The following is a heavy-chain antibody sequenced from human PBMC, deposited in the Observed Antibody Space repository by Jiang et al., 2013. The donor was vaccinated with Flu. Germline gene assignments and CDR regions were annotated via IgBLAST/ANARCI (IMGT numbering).Heavy chain of an antibody. J-gene: IGHJ4*02. CDR1: GGSISSYY. CDR2: IYYSGST. D-gene: IGHD6-6*01. Sequence: GLVKPSETLSLTCTVSGGSISSYYWSWIRQPPGKGLEWIGYIYYSGSTNYNPSLKSRVTISVDTSKNQFSLKLSSVTAADTAVYYCARVRLVAARPYYFDYWGQGTLVTVSS. CDR3: ARVRLVAARPYYFDY. V-gene: IGHV4-59*01.